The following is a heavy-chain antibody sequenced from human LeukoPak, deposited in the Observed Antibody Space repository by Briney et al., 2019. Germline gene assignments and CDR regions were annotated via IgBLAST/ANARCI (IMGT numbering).Heavy chain of an antibody. V-gene: IGHV4-34*01. CDR2: INHSGST. CDR1: GGSFSGYY. Sequence: KPSETLSLTCAVYGGSFSGYYWSCIRQPPGKGLEWIGEINHSGSTNYNPSLKSRVTISVDTSKYQFSLKLSSVTAADTAVYYCARRGSYSSGWYAYWGQGTLVTVSS. CDR3: ARRGSYSSGWYAY. J-gene: IGHJ4*02. D-gene: IGHD6-19*01.